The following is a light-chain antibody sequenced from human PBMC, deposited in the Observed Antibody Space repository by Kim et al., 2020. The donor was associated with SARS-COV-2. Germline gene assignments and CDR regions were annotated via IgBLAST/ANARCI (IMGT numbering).Light chain of an antibody. V-gene: IGLV10-54*01. CDR1: SDNIGSQG. CDR3: STWDSSLSGWV. CDR2: RND. J-gene: IGLJ3*02. Sequence: QTATRTCSGNSDNIGSQGAAWLQQHQGPPPKLLSYRNDNRPSGISERFSASRSGDTASLTITGLQAEDEADYYCSTWDSSLSGWVFGGGTKLTVL.